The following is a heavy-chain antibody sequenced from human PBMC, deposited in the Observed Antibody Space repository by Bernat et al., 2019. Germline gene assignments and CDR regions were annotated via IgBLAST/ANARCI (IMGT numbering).Heavy chain of an antibody. CDR3: ATGAAYCGGDCYSVLAY. CDR2: ISGSGGST. Sequence: VQLVESGGGVVQPGRSLRLSCAASGFTFSSYAMHWVRQAPGKGLEWVAVISGSGGSTYYADSVKGRFAISRDNSKNTLYLQMNSLRAEDTAVYYCATGAAYCGGDCYSVLAYWGQGTLVTVSS. V-gene: IGHV3-23*04. J-gene: IGHJ4*02. D-gene: IGHD2-21*02. CDR1: GFTFSSYA.